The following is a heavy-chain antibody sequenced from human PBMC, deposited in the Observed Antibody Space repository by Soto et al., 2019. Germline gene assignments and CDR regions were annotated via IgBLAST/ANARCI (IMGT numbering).Heavy chain of an antibody. CDR2: IYSGGST. CDR3: ARSQAEDSYGYDYYYGMDV. V-gene: IGHV3-53*01. CDR1: VFTGSSNY. D-gene: IGHD5-18*01. J-gene: IGHJ6*02. Sequence: WWSLRLSCSASVFTGSSNYMSWVRQAPGKGLEWVSVIYSGGSTYYADSVKGRFTISRDNSKNTLYLQMNSLRAEDTAVYYCARSQAEDSYGYDYYYGMDVWGQGTTVTVSS.